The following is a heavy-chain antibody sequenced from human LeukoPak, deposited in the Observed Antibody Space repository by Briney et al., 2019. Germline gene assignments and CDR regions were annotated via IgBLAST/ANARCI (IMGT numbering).Heavy chain of an antibody. J-gene: IGHJ4*02. CDR1: GGTFSSYA. CDR3: ARAPHCGSDCYTWEYDY. Sequence: SVKVSCKASGGTFSSYAISWVRQAPGQGLEWMGGIIPIFGTAKYAQKFQGRVTITADASTSTAYMELSSLRSEDSAAYYCARAPHCGSDCYTWEYDYWGQGTLVTVSS. V-gene: IGHV1-69*01. D-gene: IGHD2-21*02. CDR2: IIPIFGTA.